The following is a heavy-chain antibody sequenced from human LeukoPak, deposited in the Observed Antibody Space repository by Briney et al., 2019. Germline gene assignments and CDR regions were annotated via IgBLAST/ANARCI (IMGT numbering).Heavy chain of an antibody. J-gene: IGHJ4*02. V-gene: IGHV3-48*03. Sequence: PGGSLRLSCAASGFTFSSYEMNRVRQAPGKALEWVSYISSSGSTIYYADSVKGRFTISRDNAKNSLYLQMNSLRVEDTAVYYCARDSGYSYGNFDYWGQGTLVTVSS. CDR1: GFTFSSYE. CDR2: ISSSGSTI. CDR3: ARDSGYSYGNFDY. D-gene: IGHD5-18*01.